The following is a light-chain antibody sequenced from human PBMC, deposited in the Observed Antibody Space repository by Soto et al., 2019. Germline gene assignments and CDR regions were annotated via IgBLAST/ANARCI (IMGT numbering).Light chain of an antibody. J-gene: IGKJ5*01. Sequence: DIVLTQSPSTLSLSRGERATLSCGASQSVSSYLAWYQQKPGQAPRLLIYDASNRATGIPARFSGSGSGTDVTLTLSSLETADFAVYYCQQRSNWPITFGQGTRLEIK. CDR3: QQRSNWPIT. V-gene: IGKV3-11*01. CDR1: QSVSSY. CDR2: DAS.